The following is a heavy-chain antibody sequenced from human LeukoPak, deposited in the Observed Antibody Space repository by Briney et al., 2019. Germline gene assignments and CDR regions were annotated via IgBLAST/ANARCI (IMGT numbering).Heavy chain of an antibody. Sequence: SVKVSCKASGGTFSSYAISWVRQAPGQGLEWMGGIVPIFGTANYAQKFQGRVTITTDESTSTAYMELSSLRSEDTAVYYCASNSVSSGWPRIDYWGQGTLVTVSS. J-gene: IGHJ4*02. CDR3: ASNSVSSGWPRIDY. D-gene: IGHD6-19*01. V-gene: IGHV1-69*05. CDR1: GGTFSSYA. CDR2: IVPIFGTA.